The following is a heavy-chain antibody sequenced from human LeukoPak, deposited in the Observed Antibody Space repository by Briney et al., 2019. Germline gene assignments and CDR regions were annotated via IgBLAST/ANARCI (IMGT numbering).Heavy chain of an antibody. CDR3: ARNGDSSSVVD. CDR2: IYHSGNT. Sequence: PSETLSLTCAVSGGSISSGNWWSWIRQTPGKGLEWIGVIYHSGNTVYNPPLKSRVTVSVDNSKNQFSLRLTSVTAADTAVYYCARNGDSSSVVDWGQGTLVTVSS. CDR1: GGSISSGNW. J-gene: IGHJ4*02. V-gene: IGHV4-4*02. D-gene: IGHD4-17*01.